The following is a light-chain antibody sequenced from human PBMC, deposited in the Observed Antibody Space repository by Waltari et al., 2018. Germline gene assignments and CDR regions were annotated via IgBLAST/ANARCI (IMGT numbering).Light chain of an antibody. CDR3: ASYTSSNTVI. Sequence: QSALTQPASVSGSVGQSIAISCSGTNSDIGRYNYVSWYQQHPGNAPRLIIYDVSRWPSGVSNRFFGSKSGITASLAISGLQAEDEGDYFCASYTSSNTVIFGGGTRVTVL. V-gene: IGLV2-14*03. CDR1: NSDIGRYNY. J-gene: IGLJ2*01. CDR2: DVS.